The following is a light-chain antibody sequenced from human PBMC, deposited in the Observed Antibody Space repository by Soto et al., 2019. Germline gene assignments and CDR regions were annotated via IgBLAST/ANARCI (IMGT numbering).Light chain of an antibody. CDR2: AAS. J-gene: IGKJ1*01. CDR1: QSISSN. CDR3: QQYNDWPWT. Sequence: EIVMTQSPGTLSVSPGERATLSCRASQSISSNLTWYQQKPGLAPRLLLYAASKRATTVPARFSGSGSGTDFTVTISSLQSEDFAVYYCQQYNDWPWTLGQGTKVEVK. V-gene: IGKV3-15*01.